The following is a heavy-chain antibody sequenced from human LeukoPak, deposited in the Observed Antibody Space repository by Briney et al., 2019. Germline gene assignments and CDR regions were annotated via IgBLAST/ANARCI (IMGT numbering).Heavy chain of an antibody. Sequence: GGSLRLSCAASGFTFSSYAMSWVRQAPGKGLEWVSAISGSGGSTYHADSVKGRFTISRDNSKNTLYLQMNSLRAEDTAVYYCAKLYYYDSSGYSDWGQGTLVTVSS. J-gene: IGHJ4*02. CDR1: GFTFSSYA. CDR3: AKLYYYDSSGYSD. CDR2: ISGSGGST. V-gene: IGHV3-23*01. D-gene: IGHD3-22*01.